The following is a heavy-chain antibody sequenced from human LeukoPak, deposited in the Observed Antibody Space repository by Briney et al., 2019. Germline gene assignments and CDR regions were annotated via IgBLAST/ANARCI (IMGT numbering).Heavy chain of an antibody. Sequence: GGSLRLSCAASGFTFNSYSMHWVRQAPGKGLEWVTAISDDETYKFYADSVKGRSTISRDNSKNTLYLQMNSLRAEDTAVYYCAELGITMIGGVWGKGTTVTISS. D-gene: IGHD3-10*02. CDR2: ISDDETYK. CDR3: AELGITMIGGV. CDR1: GFTFNSYS. V-gene: IGHV3-30-3*01. J-gene: IGHJ6*04.